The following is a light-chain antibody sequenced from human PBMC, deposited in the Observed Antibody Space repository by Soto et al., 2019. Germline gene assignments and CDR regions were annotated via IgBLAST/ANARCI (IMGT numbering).Light chain of an antibody. CDR3: QQYDKWPSIT. V-gene: IGKV3-15*01. CDR1: QRVSNN. J-gene: IGKJ5*01. CDR2: GAS. Sequence: SLAILSVSPGDGATLSCRASQRVSNNLAWYQQKPGQAPRLLIYGASTRAAGIPARFSGSGSGTEFTLSISSLQSEDFAVYYCQQYDKWPSITFGQGTRLEIK.